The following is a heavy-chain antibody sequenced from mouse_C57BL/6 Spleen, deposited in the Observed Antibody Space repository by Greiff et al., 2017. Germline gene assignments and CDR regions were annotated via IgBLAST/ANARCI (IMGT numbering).Heavy chain of an antibody. Sequence: VQLQQPGTVLARPGASVKMSCKTSGYTFTSYWMHWVKQRPGQGLEWIGAIYPGNSDTSYNQKFKGKAKLTAVTSASIAYMELSSLTNEDSAVYYCTRSEYYGSSYFSYWYFDVWGTGTTVTVSS. J-gene: IGHJ1*03. CDR3: TRSEYYGSSYFSYWYFDV. CDR1: GYTFTSYW. D-gene: IGHD1-1*01. V-gene: IGHV1-5*01. CDR2: IYPGNSDT.